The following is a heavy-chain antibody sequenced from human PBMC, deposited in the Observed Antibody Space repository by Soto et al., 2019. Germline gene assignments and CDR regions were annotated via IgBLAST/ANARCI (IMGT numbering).Heavy chain of an antibody. Sequence: SETLSLTCTVSGGSISSGDYYWSWIRQPPGKGLEWIGYIYYSGSTYYNPSLKSRVTISVDTSKNQFSLKLSSVTAADTAVYYCARGPRYYGSNPFDYWGQGTLVTVSS. CDR3: ARGPRYYGSNPFDY. D-gene: IGHD3-10*01. J-gene: IGHJ4*02. V-gene: IGHV4-30-4*01. CDR2: IYYSGST. CDR1: GGSISSGDYY.